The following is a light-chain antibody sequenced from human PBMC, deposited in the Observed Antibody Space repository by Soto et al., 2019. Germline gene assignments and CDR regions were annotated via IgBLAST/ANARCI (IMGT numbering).Light chain of an antibody. CDR3: SFFTSRVV. J-gene: IGLJ3*02. Sequence: QSALTQPPSVSGSPGQSVTISCTGASGDVGSYNRVSWYQQPPGTAPKLMIYEVSNRPSGVPDRFSGSKSGNTASLTISGLQAEDEADYYCSFFTSRVVFGGGTKLTVL. CDR2: EVS. V-gene: IGLV2-18*01. CDR1: SGDVGSYNR.